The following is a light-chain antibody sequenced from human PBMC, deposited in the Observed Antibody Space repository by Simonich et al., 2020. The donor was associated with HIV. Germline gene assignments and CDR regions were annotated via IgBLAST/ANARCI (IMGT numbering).Light chain of an antibody. J-gene: IGKJ4*01. CDR1: QSISSN. CDR2: GAS. CDR3: QQYSNWPLT. V-gene: IGKV3D-15*01. Sequence: EIVMTQSPATLSVSPGERDTLSCRASQSISSNLAWDQQKTGQAPRLLIYGASTRATGIPARFSGSGSGTEFTLTISSLQSEDFAVYYCQQYSNWPLTFGGGTKVEIK.